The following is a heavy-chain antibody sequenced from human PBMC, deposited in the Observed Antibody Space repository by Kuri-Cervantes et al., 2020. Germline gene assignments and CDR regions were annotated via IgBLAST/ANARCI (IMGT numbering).Heavy chain of an antibody. D-gene: IGHD3-16*02. CDR1: GGSISSSIYY. V-gene: IGHV4-39*07. Sequence: ESLKISCTVSGGSISSSIYYWGWIRQPPGKGLEWIGSIYYSGSTYYNPSLKSRVTISVDTSKNQFSLKLSSVTAADTAVYYCARDPALYDYIWGSYRNDAFDIWGQGTMVTVSS. CDR3: ARDPALYDYIWGSYRNDAFDI. J-gene: IGHJ3*02. CDR2: IYYSGST.